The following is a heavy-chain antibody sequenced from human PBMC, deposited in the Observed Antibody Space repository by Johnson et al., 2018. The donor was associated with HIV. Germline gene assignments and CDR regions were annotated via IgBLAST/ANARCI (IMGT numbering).Heavy chain of an antibody. Sequence: VQLVESGGGLVQPGGSLRLSCAASGFNVSSNYMSWVRQAPGKGLEWVSVIYSGGSTKYADSVRGRFTISRDKSKNTVSLQMNSLKTEDTAIYYCTTVAAFGAFDIWGQGTMVTVSS. J-gene: IGHJ3*02. CDR2: IYSGGST. V-gene: IGHV3-66*01. CDR3: TTVAAFGAFDI. D-gene: IGHD1-14*01. CDR1: GFNVSSNY.